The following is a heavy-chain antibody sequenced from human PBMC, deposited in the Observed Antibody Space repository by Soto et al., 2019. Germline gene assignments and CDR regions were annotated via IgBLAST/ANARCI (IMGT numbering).Heavy chain of an antibody. J-gene: IGHJ4*02. D-gene: IGHD6-13*01. V-gene: IGHV3-33*01. CDR3: ARDGGSIAASGTPDY. CDR1: GFTFSSYG. Sequence: QVQLVESGGGVVQPGRSLRLSCAASGFTFSSYGMHWVRQAPGKGLKWVAVIWYDGSNKYYADSVKGRFTISRDNSKNTLYLQMNSLRAEDTAVYYFARDGGSIAASGTPDYWGQGTLVTVSS. CDR2: IWYDGSNK.